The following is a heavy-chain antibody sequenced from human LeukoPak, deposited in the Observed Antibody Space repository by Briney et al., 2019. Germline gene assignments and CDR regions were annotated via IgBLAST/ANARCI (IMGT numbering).Heavy chain of an antibody. CDR1: GFTFSSYS. CDR3: AKERYSGYSYGYDDY. Sequence: GGSLRLSCAASGFTFSSYSMNWVRQAPGKGLEWVSSIGSSSSYIYYAGSVKGRFTISRDNSKNTLYLQMNSLRAEDTAVYYCAKERYSGYSYGYDDYWGQGTLVTVSS. V-gene: IGHV3-21*04. CDR2: IGSSSSYI. D-gene: IGHD5-18*01. J-gene: IGHJ4*02.